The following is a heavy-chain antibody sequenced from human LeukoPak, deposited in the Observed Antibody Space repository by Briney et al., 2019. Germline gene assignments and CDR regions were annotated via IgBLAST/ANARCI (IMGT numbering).Heavy chain of an antibody. CDR3: ARDLRKEEYQLLFIYYYGMDV. V-gene: IGHV3-30*04. CDR2: ISYDGSNK. Sequence: RLSWAAAGFKIRSYGRHWVSQNKGKGLEWVAVISYDGSNKYYACSVKGPFTISRDNSKNTLYLQMNSLRAEDTAVYYCARDLRKEEYQLLFIYYYGMDVWGKGTTVTVSS. CDR1: GFKIRSYG. D-gene: IGHD2-2*01. J-gene: IGHJ6*04.